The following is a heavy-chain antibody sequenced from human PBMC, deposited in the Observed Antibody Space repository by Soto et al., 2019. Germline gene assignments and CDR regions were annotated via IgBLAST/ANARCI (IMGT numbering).Heavy chain of an antibody. J-gene: IGHJ3*02. CDR3: ARGVFLWLGEGITLDAFDI. V-gene: IGHV1-2*04. Sequence: QVQLVQSGAEVKKPGASVKVSCKASGYTFTGYYMHWVRQAPGQGLEWMGWINPNSGGTNYAQKFQGWVTMTRDTSNSTAYMELSRLRSDETAVYYCARGVFLWLGEGITLDAFDIWGQGTMVTVSS. CDR2: INPNSGGT. CDR1: GYTFTGYY. D-gene: IGHD3-10*01.